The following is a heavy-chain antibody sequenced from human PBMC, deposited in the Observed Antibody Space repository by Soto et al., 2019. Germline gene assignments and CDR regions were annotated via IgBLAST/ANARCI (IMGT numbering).Heavy chain of an antibody. J-gene: IGHJ6*03. Sequence: SETLSLTCTVSGGSISSSSYYWGWIRQPPGKGLEWIGSIYYSGSTYYNPSLKSRVTISVDTSKNQFSLKLSSVTAADTAVYYCASYSSPVSDYYYYYYMDVWGKGTTVTVSS. CDR3: ASYSSPVSDYYYYYYMDV. CDR2: IYYSGST. V-gene: IGHV4-39*01. CDR1: GGSISSSSYY. D-gene: IGHD6-13*01.